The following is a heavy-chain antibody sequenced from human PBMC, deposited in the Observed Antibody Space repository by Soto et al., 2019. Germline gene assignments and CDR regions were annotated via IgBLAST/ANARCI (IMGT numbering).Heavy chain of an antibody. D-gene: IGHD5-12*01. CDR3: ARESGGATATLDYYYFYIDV. CDR2: INPNGGVT. J-gene: IGHJ6*03. CDR1: GDTFNDYY. V-gene: IGHV1-2*04. Sequence: QVQLVQSGAEVKKPGASVTVSCRSSGDTFNDYYINWVRQAPGQGLEWMGWINPNGGVTKYAQKFKGWVSITRGTYIRPVYMQVSRLSSDDTAVYYCARESGGATATLDYYYFYIDVWGTGATVTVSS.